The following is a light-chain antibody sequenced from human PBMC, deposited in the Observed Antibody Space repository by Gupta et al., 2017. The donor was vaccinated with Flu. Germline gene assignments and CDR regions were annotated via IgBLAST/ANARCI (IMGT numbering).Light chain of an antibody. V-gene: IGKV1-33*01. J-gene: IGKJ4*01. CDR1: QDIRNY. CDR3: QQYDSLPLT. CDR2: DAS. Sequence: DIQMTQSPSSLSASVGDRVTITCQASQDIRNYLNWYQQKPGKAPKLLIYDASNLETGVPSRFSVSGSVTDFTFTISSLQPEDIATYYCQQYDSLPLTFGGGTRVEIK.